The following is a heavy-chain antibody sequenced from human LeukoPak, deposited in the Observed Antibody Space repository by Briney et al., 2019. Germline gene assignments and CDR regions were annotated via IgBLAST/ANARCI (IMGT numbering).Heavy chain of an antibody. D-gene: IGHD4-17*01. J-gene: IGHJ4*02. Sequence: GGSLRLSCAASGFTFRSYAMSWVRQAPGKGLEWVSGISGCGGSTYYADSVKGRFTISRDNSKNTLYLQMNSLRAEDTAVFYCAKENYGDFDYWGQGTLVTVSS. CDR2: ISGCGGST. CDR1: GFTFRSYA. CDR3: AKENYGDFDY. V-gene: IGHV3-23*01.